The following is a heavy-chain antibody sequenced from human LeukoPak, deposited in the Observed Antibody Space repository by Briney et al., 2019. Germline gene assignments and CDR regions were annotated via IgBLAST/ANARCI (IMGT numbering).Heavy chain of an antibody. Sequence: GGSLRLSCAASGFTFRSYSMHWVRQAPGKGLVWVSRINSDGSSTSYADSVKGRFTISRDNAKNTLYLQMNSLRAEDTAVYYCAVVVITDFDYWGQGTLVTVSS. CDR1: GFTFRSYS. J-gene: IGHJ4*02. CDR2: INSDGSST. CDR3: AVVVITDFDY. D-gene: IGHD3-22*01. V-gene: IGHV3-74*01.